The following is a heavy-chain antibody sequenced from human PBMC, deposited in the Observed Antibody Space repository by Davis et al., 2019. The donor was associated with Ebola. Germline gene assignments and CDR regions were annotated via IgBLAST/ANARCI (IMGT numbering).Heavy chain of an antibody. V-gene: IGHV3-74*01. CDR2: IKSDGSST. J-gene: IGHJ4*02. CDR1: GFTFSSYW. CDR3: ARGYSRAVDY. D-gene: IGHD6-13*01. Sequence: GESLKISCAASGFTFSSYWMHWVRQAPGKGLVWVSRIKSDGSSTYYADSVKGRFTISRDNAKNSLYLQMNSLRAEDTAIYYCARGYSRAVDYWGQGTLVTVSS.